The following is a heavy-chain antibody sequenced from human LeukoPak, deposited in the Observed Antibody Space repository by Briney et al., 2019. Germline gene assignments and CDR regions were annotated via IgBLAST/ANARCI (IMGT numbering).Heavy chain of an antibody. J-gene: IGHJ4*02. CDR2: IGGSGDAT. CDR3: AKGSRDSRPYYFDF. CDR1: GFTFNNYV. Sequence: GGSLRLSCAASGFTFNNYVMSWIRQAPGKGLEWASAIGGSGDATYYADSVKGRFTISRDNSRNTLYLQMNGLRAEDMAIYYCAKGSRDSRPYYFDFWGLGTLVTVSS. V-gene: IGHV3-23*01. D-gene: IGHD3-3*01.